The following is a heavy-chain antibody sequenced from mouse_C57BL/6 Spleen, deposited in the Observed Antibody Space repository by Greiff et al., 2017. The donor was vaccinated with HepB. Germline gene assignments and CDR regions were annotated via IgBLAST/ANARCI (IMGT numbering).Heavy chain of an antibody. CDR2: INPNNGGT. CDR1: GYTFTDYN. CDR3: ASYGPYAMDY. Sequence: EVQLQQSGPELVKPGASVKIPCKASGYTFTDYNMDWVKQSHGKSLEWIGDINPNNGGTIDNQKFKGKATLTVDKSSSTAYMELRSLPSADTAVYYCASYGPYAMDYWGQGTSVTVAS. V-gene: IGHV1-18*01. D-gene: IGHD1-1*01. J-gene: IGHJ4*01.